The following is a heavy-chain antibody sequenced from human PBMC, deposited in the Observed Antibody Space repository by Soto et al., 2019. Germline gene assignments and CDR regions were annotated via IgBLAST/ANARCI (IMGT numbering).Heavy chain of an antibody. CDR1: GFTFSSYA. CDR3: AKVELGDTAMGDYFDY. D-gene: IGHD5-18*01. CDR2: ISGSGGST. V-gene: IGHV3-23*01. J-gene: IGHJ4*02. Sequence: GGSLRLSCAASGFTFSSYAMSWVRQAPGKGLEWVSAISGSGGSTYYADSVKGRFTISRDNSKNTLYLQMNSLRAEDTAVYYCAKVELGDTAMGDYFDYWGQGTLVTVSS.